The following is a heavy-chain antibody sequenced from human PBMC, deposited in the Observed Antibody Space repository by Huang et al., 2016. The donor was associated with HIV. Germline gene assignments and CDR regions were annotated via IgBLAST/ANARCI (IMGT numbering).Heavy chain of an antibody. CDR3: ARDPKYHRIGYYRQRRGIDI. D-gene: IGHD3-22*01. CDR2: ISAYSGDT. CDR1: GYTFSSYG. Sequence: QIQLMQSGPELKQPGASVKVSCKASGYTFSSYGITWVRQDPGQGPEWRGWISAYSGDTEYAQKFQGRVTLTTDTSTNIAYMELRSLRSDDTAKYSCARDPKYHRIGYYRQRRGIDIWGQGTMVIVSS. J-gene: IGHJ3*02. V-gene: IGHV1-18*01.